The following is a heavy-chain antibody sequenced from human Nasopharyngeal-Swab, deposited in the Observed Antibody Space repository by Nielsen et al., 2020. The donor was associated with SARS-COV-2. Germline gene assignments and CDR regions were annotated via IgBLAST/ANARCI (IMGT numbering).Heavy chain of an antibody. CDR3: AKDYRRVEGFLQWGGPVGPFPYYMDV. V-gene: IGHV3-30*18. CDR2: ISSDGNSK. CDR1: GFTFNGHG. J-gene: IGHJ6*03. D-gene: IGHD3-3*01. Sequence: GESLKISCTASGFTFNGHGMHWVRQAPGKRLEWVAVISSDGNSKYYGDSAKGRFTISRDNSQNMVSLHMYTLTAEDTAVYYCAKDYRRVEGFLQWGGPVGPFPYYMDVWGKGTTVIVSS.